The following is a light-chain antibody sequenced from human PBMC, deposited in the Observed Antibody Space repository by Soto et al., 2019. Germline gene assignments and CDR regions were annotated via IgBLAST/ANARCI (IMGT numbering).Light chain of an antibody. CDR2: EDT. CDR3: CSYAGCSNFVG. Sequence: QSALTQPASVSGSPGQSITISCTGTSSDVGSYNFVSWYQQHPGKAPKLMIHEDTKRPSGVSNRLSGSKSGNTASLTISGPRAEDEAGYYRCSYAGCSNFVGFGGGTKLTVL. CDR1: SSDVGSYNF. J-gene: IGLJ2*01. V-gene: IGLV2-23*02.